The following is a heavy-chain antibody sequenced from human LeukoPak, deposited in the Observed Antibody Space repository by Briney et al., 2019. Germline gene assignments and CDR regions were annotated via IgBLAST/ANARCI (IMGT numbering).Heavy chain of an antibody. CDR3: AKDALGGYWNYVDWFDP. V-gene: IGHV3-23*01. Sequence: GGSLRLSCAASGLTFSSYAMSWVRQAPGKGLEWVSSIKGIGGSTYYADSVKGRFTISRDNSKNTLYLQMNSLRAEDTAVYYCAKDALGGYWNYVDWFDPWGQGTLVTVSS. J-gene: IGHJ5*02. D-gene: IGHD1-7*01. CDR2: IKGIGGST. CDR1: GLTFSSYA.